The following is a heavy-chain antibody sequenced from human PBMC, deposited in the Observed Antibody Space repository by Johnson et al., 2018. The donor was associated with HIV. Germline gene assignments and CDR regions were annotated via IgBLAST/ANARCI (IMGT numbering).Heavy chain of an antibody. CDR3: ARVSSSSSFDAFDI. CDR2: ISYDGRNK. Sequence: QVQLVESGGGVVQPGRSLRVSCAASGFTFSSYAMNWVRQAPGKGLEWVAVISYDGRNKYYGDSVKGRFTISRDNSKNTLYLQMNSLRAEDTAVYYCARVSSSSSFDAFDIWGQGTMVTVSS. CDR1: GFTFSSYA. J-gene: IGHJ3*02. V-gene: IGHV3-30*14. D-gene: IGHD6-6*01.